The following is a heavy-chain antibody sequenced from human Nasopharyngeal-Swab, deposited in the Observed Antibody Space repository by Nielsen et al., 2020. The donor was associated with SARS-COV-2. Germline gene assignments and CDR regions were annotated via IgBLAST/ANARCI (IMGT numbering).Heavy chain of an antibody. J-gene: IGHJ4*02. CDR2: ISYDGSNK. Sequence: GESLKISCAASGFTFSRYGMPWVRQAPGKGLEWVAIISYDGSNKYYADSVKGRFTISRDNSKNTVYLQISSLRAEDTAVYYCAKEKTTNTRGYFDFWGQGTLVTVSS. V-gene: IGHV3-30*18. CDR3: AKEKTTNTRGYFDF. D-gene: IGHD1-7*01. CDR1: GFTFSRYG.